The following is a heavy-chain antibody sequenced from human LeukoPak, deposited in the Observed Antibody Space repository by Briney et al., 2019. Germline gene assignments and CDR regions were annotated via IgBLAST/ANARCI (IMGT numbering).Heavy chain of an antibody. CDR1: GFTFSSYG. D-gene: IGHD3-22*01. V-gene: IGHV3-21*01. CDR2: ISITITYI. CDR3: ARDESPRYYDNSDYYPDAFDI. Sequence: GGSLRLSCAASGFTFSSYGMNWVRQAPGRGLEWVSSISITITYIYYADSVKGRFTISRDNAKDSLYLQMNGLRAEDTAVYYCARDESPRYYDNSDYYPDAFDIWGRGTMVTVSS. J-gene: IGHJ3*02.